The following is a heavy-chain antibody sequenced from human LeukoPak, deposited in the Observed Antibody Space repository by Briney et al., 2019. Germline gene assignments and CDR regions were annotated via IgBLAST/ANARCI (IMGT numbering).Heavy chain of an antibody. V-gene: IGHV4-34*01. D-gene: IGHD6-13*01. J-gene: IGHJ4*02. Sequence: SETLSLTCAVYGGSFSGYYWSWIRQPPGKGLEWIGEINHSGSTNYNPSLKSRVTISVDTSKNQFSLKLSSVTAADTAVYYCARVCGSSSWYAPYYFGYWGQGTLVTVSS. CDR2: INHSGST. CDR3: ARVCGSSSWYAPYYFGY. CDR1: GGSFSGYY.